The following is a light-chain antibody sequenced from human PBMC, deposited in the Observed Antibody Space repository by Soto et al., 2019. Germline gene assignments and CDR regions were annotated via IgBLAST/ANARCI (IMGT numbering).Light chain of an antibody. CDR1: QTISSW. Sequence: DIQMTQSPSTLSGSVGDRVTITCRASQTISSWLAWYQQKPGKAPKLLIYKASTLKSGVPSGFSGSGSGTEFTLTISSLQPDDFATYYCQHYNIYSEAFGQGGNVDIK. V-gene: IGKV1-5*03. CDR3: QHYNIYSEA. J-gene: IGKJ1*01. CDR2: KAS.